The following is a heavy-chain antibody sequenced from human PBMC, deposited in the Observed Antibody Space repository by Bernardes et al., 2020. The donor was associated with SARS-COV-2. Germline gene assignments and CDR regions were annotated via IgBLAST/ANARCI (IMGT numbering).Heavy chain of an antibody. CDR2: IYYSGST. D-gene: IGHD4-17*01. J-gene: IGHJ3*02. V-gene: IGHV4-31*03. Sequence: SETLSLTCTVSGGSISSGGYYWSWIRQHPGKGLEWIGYIYYSGSTYYNPSLKSRVTISVDTSKNQFSLNLNSVTAADTAVYYCARETTDYGGNSDAFDIWGQGTMVTVSS. CDR1: GGSISSGGYY. CDR3: ARETTDYGGNSDAFDI.